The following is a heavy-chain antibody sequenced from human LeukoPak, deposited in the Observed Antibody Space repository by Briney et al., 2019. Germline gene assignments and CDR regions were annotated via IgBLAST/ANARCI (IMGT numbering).Heavy chain of an antibody. J-gene: IGHJ6*03. CDR2: INWNGGST. CDR1: GFTFDDYG. D-gene: IGHD4-17*01. Sequence: RSGGSLRLSCVASGFTFDDYGMSWVRQAPGKGLEWVSGINWNGGSTGYADSVKGRFTISRDNAKNSLYLQMNSLRAEDTAVYYCARVMTTVTEYYYYYYYMDVWGKGTTVTVSS. CDR3: ARVMTTVTEYYYYYYYMDV. V-gene: IGHV3-20*04.